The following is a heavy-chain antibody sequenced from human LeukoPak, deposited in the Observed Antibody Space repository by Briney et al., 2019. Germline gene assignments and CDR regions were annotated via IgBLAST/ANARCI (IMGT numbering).Heavy chain of an antibody. J-gene: IGHJ4*02. CDR3: ARDEYYYDGSGYHDY. CDR1: GFTFSSYW. CDR2: IKQDGSEK. Sequence: GGSLRLSCAASGFTFSSYWMSWVRQAPGKGLEWVANIKQDGSEKYYVDSVKGRFTISRDNAKNSLYLQMNSLRAEDTAVYYCARDEYYYDGSGYHDYWGQGTLVTVSS. V-gene: IGHV3-7*01. D-gene: IGHD3-22*01.